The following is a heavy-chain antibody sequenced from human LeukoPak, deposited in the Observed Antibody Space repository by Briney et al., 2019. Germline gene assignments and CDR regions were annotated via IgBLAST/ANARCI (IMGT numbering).Heavy chain of an antibody. V-gene: IGHV3-23*01. D-gene: IGHD3-22*01. CDR2: ISGSGSNT. CDR3: AKDSMRYYDSSGYYLDY. J-gene: IGHJ4*02. Sequence: GGSLRLSCAASGFTFSTYAMSWVRQAPGKGLEWVSVISGSGSNTYYADSVKGRFTISRDNSKNTLYPQVNSLRAEDTAVYYCAKDSMRYYDSSGYYLDYWGQGTLVTVSS. CDR1: GFTFSTYA.